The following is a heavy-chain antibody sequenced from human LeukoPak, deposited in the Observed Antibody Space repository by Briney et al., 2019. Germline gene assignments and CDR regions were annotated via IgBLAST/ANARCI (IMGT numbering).Heavy chain of an antibody. V-gene: IGHV3-74*01. CDR3: VRDLGYSGH. D-gene: IGHD4-11*01. CDR2: IKSDGSST. J-gene: IGHJ4*02. Sequence: GSLRLSCVASGFTFSSYWMFWVRQAPGKGLVWVSRIKSDGSSTNYADSVKGRFTISRDNAKNTLYLQMNSLRAEDTAVYYCVRDLGYSGHWGQGTLVIVSS. CDR1: GFTFSSYW.